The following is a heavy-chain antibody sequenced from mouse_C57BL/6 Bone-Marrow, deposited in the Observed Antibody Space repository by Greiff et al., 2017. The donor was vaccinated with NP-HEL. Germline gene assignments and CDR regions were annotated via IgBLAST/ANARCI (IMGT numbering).Heavy chain of an antibody. D-gene: IGHD1-1*01. CDR3: ARHSDYYGSSYWFAY. J-gene: IGHJ3*01. Sequence: EVKLMESGGGLVQPGESLKLSCESNEYEFPSHDMSWVRKTPEKRLELVAAINSDGGSTYYPDTMERRFIISRDNTKKTLYLQRSSLRSEDTALYYGARHSDYYGSSYWFAYWGQGTLVTVSA. CDR1: EYEFPSHD. V-gene: IGHV5-2*01. CDR2: INSDGGST.